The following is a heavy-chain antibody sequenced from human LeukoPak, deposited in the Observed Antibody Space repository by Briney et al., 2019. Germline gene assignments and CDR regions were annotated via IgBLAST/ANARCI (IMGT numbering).Heavy chain of an antibody. CDR3: TKDPNGDYVGAFDR. D-gene: IGHD4-17*01. V-gene: IGHV3-23*01. CDR1: GFSFSCFA. J-gene: IGHJ5*02. CDR2: ITAGQYAM. Sequence: AGSLRLSCAASGFSFSCFAMTWVRQAPGKGLQWGSSITAGQYAMYNTDSVKGRFTISRDNSKNTLYLQMNSLRADDTAVYYCTKDPNGDYVGAFDRWGQGTLVTVSS.